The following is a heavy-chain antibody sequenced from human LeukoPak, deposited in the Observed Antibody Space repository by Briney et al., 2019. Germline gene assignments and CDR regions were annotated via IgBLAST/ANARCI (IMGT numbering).Heavy chain of an antibody. Sequence: PSETLSLTCTVSGGSISSGSYYWSWIRQPAGKGLEWIGRIYTSGSTNYNPSLKSRVTISVDTSKNQFSLKLSSVTAADTAVYYCARVPYGSGSYYEEFDYWGQGTLVTVSS. CDR2: IYTSGST. CDR3: ARVPYGSGSYYEEFDY. CDR1: GGSISSGSYY. J-gene: IGHJ4*02. V-gene: IGHV4-61*02. D-gene: IGHD3-10*01.